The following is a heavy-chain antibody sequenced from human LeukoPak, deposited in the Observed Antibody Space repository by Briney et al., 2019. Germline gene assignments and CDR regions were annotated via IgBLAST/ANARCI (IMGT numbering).Heavy chain of an antibody. CDR3: ARAGIDGIEAAGWDWFDP. D-gene: IGHD6-13*01. Sequence: PSETLSRTCTVSGGPISSGGYYWSWLRQHPGKGLEWIGYIYYSGSTYYNPSLKSRVTISVDTSKNQFSLKLSSVTAADTAVYYCARAGIDGIEAAGWDWFDPWGQGTLVTVSS. V-gene: IGHV4-31*03. CDR1: GGPISSGGYY. CDR2: IYYSGST. J-gene: IGHJ5*02.